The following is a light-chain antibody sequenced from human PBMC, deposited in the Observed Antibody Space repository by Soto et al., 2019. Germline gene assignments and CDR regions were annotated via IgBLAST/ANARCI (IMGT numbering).Light chain of an antibody. CDR3: PLYGFSPIS. CDR2: AAS. CDR1: QSVSSRH. V-gene: IGKV3-20*01. Sequence: EIVLTQSPCTLSLSLGERATLTCRASQSVSSRHLACSQHKPGQAPRLLIYAASSRATGSPDRFSRGGSGTDFTLTISRLAAEDFAVYYCPLYGFSPISFG. J-gene: IGKJ2*03.